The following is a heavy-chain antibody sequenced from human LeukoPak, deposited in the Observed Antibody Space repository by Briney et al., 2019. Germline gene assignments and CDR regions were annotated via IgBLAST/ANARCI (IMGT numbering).Heavy chain of an antibody. CDR2: ITNSSSTI. J-gene: IGHJ5*02. V-gene: IGHV3-48*04. CDR3: ASWTAELNS. Sequence: GGSLRLSCAASGFTFSRYSMNWVRQAPGKGLEWVSYITNSSSTIFYADSVKGRFTISRDNAKNSLYLQMNSLRAEDTAVYYCASWTAELNSWGQGALVTVSS. CDR1: GFTFSRYS. D-gene: IGHD1-26*01.